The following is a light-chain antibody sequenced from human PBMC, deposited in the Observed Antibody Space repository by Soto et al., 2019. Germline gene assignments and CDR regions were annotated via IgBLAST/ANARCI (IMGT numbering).Light chain of an antibody. CDR1: QGISNY. V-gene: IGKV1-27*01. Sequence: DIQMTQSPSSLSASVGDRVTITCRASQGISNYLAWYQQKPWKVPKLLIYAASTLQSEVPSRFSGSGSGTDFTLTISSLQPEDVATYYGQKYNSAPWTVGQGTKVEIK. J-gene: IGKJ1*01. CDR3: QKYNSAPWT. CDR2: AAS.